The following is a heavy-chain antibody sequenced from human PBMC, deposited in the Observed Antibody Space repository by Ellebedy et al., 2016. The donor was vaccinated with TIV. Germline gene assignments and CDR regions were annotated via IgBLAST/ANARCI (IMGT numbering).Heavy chain of an antibody. CDR3: AKGLTGDRGGWGWYFDL. D-gene: IGHD7-27*01. J-gene: IGHJ2*01. Sequence: PGGSLRLSCAASGFTFSSYWMTWVRQAPGKGLEWVAKIIQDGSEKYYVDSVKGRFSISRDSSKNTLYLQMNSLGGEDTAIYYCAKGLTGDRGGWGWYFDLWGRGTVVTVSS. CDR2: IIQDGSEK. CDR1: GFTFSSYW. V-gene: IGHV3-7*03.